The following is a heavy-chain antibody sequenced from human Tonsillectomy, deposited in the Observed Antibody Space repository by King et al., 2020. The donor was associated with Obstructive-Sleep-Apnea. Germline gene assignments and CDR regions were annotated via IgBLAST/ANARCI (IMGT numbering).Heavy chain of an antibody. CDR1: GYIFTDYY. J-gene: IGHJ5*02. CDR2: INPDRGGT. D-gene: IGHD3-16*01. Sequence: VQLVESGAEVKKPGASVKVSCRASGYIFTDYYMHCVRQAPGQGLEWMGWINPDRGGTDDAQRFQGRVTLTRDTSISTAYMALRGLRSDDTAVYYCARDLGAGGSRSNWFDPWGQGTLVTVSA. V-gene: IGHV1-2*02. CDR3: ARDLGAGGSRSNWFDP.